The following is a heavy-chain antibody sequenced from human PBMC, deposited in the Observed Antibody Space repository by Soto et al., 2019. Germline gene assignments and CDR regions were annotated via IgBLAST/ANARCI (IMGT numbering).Heavy chain of an antibody. CDR3: ARGGLWNFQH. D-gene: IGHD2-21*01. CDR1: GGSISNYY. V-gene: IGHV4-59*01. CDR2: IYYSGST. Sequence: QVQLQESGPGLVKPSETLSLTCTVSGGSISNYYWSWIRQPPGKGLEWIGYIYYSGSTNYNPSLKSRVTISVDTSKNQFSLKLSSVTAADTAVYYCARGGLWNFQHWGQGTLVTVSS. J-gene: IGHJ1*01.